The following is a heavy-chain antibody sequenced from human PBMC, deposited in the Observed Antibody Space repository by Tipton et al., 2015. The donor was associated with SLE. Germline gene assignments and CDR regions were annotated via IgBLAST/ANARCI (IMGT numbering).Heavy chain of an antibody. Sequence: QLVQSGAEVKKPGASVTVSCKASGYTFTGYYMHWVRQAPGQGLEWMEWINPNSGGTNYAQKFQGRVTMTRDTSISTAYMELSRLRSDDTAVYYCVALYYYGSGTKDAFDIWGQGTMVTVSS. J-gene: IGHJ3*02. V-gene: IGHV1-2*02. CDR2: INPNSGGT. CDR3: VALYYYGSGTKDAFDI. D-gene: IGHD3-10*01. CDR1: GYTFTGYY.